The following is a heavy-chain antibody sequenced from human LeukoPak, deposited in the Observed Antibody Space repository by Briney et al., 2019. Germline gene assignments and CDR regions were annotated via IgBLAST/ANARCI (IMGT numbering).Heavy chain of an antibody. D-gene: IGHD5-18*01. J-gene: IGHJ4*02. CDR1: GGSISSGSYY. V-gene: IGHV4-61*01. Sequence: SETLSLTCTVSGGSISSGSYYWGWIRQPPGKGLEWIGYIYYSGSTNLNPSLKSRVTISIDTSKSQFSLRLSSVTAADTAVYYCARVVDSAMVTPFDYWGQGTLVAVPS. CDR2: IYYSGST. CDR3: ARVVDSAMVTPFDY.